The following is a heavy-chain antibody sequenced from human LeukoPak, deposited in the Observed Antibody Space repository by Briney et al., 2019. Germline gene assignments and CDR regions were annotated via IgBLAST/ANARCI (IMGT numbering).Heavy chain of an antibody. CDR2: IIPMSETP. CDR3: ARDKNSGECVSNSCYGVWPLDI. V-gene: IGHV1-69*05. CDR1: GGTFSINA. D-gene: IGHD2-2*01. J-gene: IGHJ3*02. Sequence: ASVKVSCKASGGTFSINAITWVRQAPGQGLEWMGGIIPMSETPKYTQKFQGRVTISTDESTNTAYMELSSLRSEDTAVYYCARDKNSGECVSNSCYGVWPLDIWGQGTMVTVSS.